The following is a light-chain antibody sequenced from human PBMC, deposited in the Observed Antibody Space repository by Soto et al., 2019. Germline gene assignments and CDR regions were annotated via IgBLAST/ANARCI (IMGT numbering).Light chain of an antibody. Sequence: QSVLTQPPSASGTPGQRVTISCSGSSSNIGSNYVYWYQQLLGTAPKLLIYRNNQRPSGVPDRFSGSKSGTSASLAISGLRSEDEADYYCAAWDDSLSGRWVFGGGTKVTVL. CDR3: AAWDDSLSGRWV. CDR1: SSNIGSNY. CDR2: RNN. J-gene: IGLJ3*02. V-gene: IGLV1-47*01.